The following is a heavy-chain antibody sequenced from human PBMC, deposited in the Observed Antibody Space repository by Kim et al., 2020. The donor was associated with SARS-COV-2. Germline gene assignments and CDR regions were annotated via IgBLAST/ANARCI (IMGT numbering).Heavy chain of an antibody. CDR3: VRVAVGASSWYYFDS. J-gene: IGHJ4*02. D-gene: IGHD6-13*01. Sequence: ADALTGPFTIARDNAENSLYLEMNSLRAEDTAVYYCVRVAVGASSWYYFDSWGQGTLVTVSS. V-gene: IGHV3-11*01.